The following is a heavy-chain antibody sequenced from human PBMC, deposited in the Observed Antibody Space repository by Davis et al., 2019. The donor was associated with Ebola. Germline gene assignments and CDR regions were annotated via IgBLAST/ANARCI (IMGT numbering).Heavy chain of an antibody. V-gene: IGHV3-11*06. Sequence: LSLTCTVSGGSVSSGAYYWNWIRQAPGKGLEWVSYINYESSDTAYADSVKGRFTISRDNAKNSLSLQMNSLRAEDTAVYYCARGVPNWNDALDYWGQGTLVTVSS. CDR3: ARGVPNWNDALDY. J-gene: IGHJ4*02. D-gene: IGHD1-1*01. CDR2: INYESSDT. CDR1: GGSVSSGAYY.